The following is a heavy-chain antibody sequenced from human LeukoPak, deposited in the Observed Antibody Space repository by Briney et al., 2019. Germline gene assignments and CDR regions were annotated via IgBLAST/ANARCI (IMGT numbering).Heavy chain of an antibody. CDR2: IYYYGST. J-gene: IGHJ4*02. CDR3: TRGAGWLIDY. D-gene: IGHD3-16*01. Sequence: SQTLSLTCTVSGGSISSGGYYWSWIRQHPGKGLEWIASIYYYGSTYYNPSLKSRVTISADTSKNQFSLKLNSLTTADTAVYYCTRGAGWLIDYWGQGILVTVSS. CDR1: GGSISSGGYY. V-gene: IGHV4-31*03.